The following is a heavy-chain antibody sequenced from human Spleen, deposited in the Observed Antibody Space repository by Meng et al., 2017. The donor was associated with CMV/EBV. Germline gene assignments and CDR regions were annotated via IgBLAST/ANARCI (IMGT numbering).Heavy chain of an antibody. Sequence: GESLKISCEGSGFSFSNYAMSWVRQAPGKGLEWVSYISSSGSTIYYADSVKGRFTISRDNAKNSLYLQMNSLRAEDTAVYYCARDRDSGYDSSWFDPWGQGTLVTVSS. CDR2: ISSSGSTI. V-gene: IGHV3-48*03. D-gene: IGHD5-12*01. CDR1: GFSFSNYA. J-gene: IGHJ5*02. CDR3: ARDRDSGYDSSWFDP.